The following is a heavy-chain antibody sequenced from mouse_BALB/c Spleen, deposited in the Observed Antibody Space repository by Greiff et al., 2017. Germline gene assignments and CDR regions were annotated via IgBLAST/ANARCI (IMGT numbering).Heavy chain of an antibody. CDR3: ARKLLRAHFDY. J-gene: IGHJ2*01. D-gene: IGHD1-1*01. CDR2: INHSSGYT. V-gene: IGHV1-4*02. CDR1: GYTFTSYK. Sequence: QVQLQQSAAELARPGASVKLSCKASGYTFTSYKMNWVKQRPGQGLEWIGYINHSSGYTEYNQKFTDKTTLTADKSSSTAYLQLSSLTSEDSAVYYCARKLLRAHFDYWGQGTTLTVSS.